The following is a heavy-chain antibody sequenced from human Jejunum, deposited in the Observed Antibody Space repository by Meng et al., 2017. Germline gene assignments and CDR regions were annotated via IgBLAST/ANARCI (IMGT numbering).Heavy chain of an antibody. Sequence: GESLKISCAASGFTFSTYAMSWVRQAPGKGLECVSFISGSGSNTYYADSVKGRFTISRDNSKSTLYLQMNSLGAEDTALYYCARARYYFDGSGYYDYWGQGILVTVSS. CDR1: GFTFSTYA. D-gene: IGHD3-22*01. CDR3: ARARYYFDGSGYYDY. CDR2: ISGSGSNT. V-gene: IGHV3-23*01. J-gene: IGHJ4*02.